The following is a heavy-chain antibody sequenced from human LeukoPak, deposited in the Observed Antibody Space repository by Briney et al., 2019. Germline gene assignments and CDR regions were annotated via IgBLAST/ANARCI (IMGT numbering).Heavy chain of an antibody. CDR3: AKDFWSGYYPNY. D-gene: IGHD3-3*01. CDR1: GFTFSSYA. Sequence: QPGGSLRLSCAASGFTFSSYAMSWVRQAPGKGLEWVAVISNDGGTIYYADSVKGRFTISRDSSKDTSYLQINSLRAEDTAVYYCAKDFWSGYYPNYWGQGTLVTVSS. J-gene: IGHJ4*02. V-gene: IGHV3-23*01. CDR2: ISNDGGTI.